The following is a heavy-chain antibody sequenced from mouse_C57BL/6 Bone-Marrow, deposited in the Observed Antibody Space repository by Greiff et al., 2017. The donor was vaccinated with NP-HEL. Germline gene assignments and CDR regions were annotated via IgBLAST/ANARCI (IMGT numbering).Heavy chain of an antibody. D-gene: IGHD2-3*01. CDR2: RWRGGST. V-gene: IGHV2-5*01. Sequence: VKLVESGPGLVQPSQSLSITCTVSGFSLTSYGVHWVRQSPGKGLEWLGVRWRGGSTDYNAAFMSRLSITKDNSKSQVFFKMNSLQADDTAIYYCAKDGGYYDRFAYWGQGTLVTVSA. J-gene: IGHJ3*01. CDR3: AKDGGYYDRFAY. CDR1: GFSLTSYG.